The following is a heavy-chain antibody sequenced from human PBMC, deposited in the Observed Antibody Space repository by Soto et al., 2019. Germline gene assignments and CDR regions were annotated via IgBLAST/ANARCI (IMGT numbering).Heavy chain of an antibody. Sequence: EVQLVESGGGLVQPGGSLRLSCAASGFTFSSYWMHWVRHAPGKGLVWISRINTDGSSTSYVDSVQGRFTISRDNGKNTLFLQMNSLRGEDTAGYYCARRGSGVTRGLHYWGQGTLVTVSS. J-gene: IGHJ4*02. D-gene: IGHD2-15*01. CDR2: INTDGSST. CDR3: ARRGSGVTRGLHY. V-gene: IGHV3-74*01. CDR1: GFTFSSYW.